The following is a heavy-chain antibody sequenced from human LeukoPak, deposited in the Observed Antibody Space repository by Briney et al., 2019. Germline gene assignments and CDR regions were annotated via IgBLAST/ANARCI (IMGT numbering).Heavy chain of an antibody. CDR1: GGSISSGDYY. Sequence: SETLSLTCTVSGGSISSGDYYWSWIRQPPGKGLEWIGYIYYSGSTYYNPSLKSRVTISVDTSKNQFSLKLSSVTAADTAVYYCARVNRGYSYGYSGVYYYGMDVWGQGTTVTVSS. J-gene: IGHJ6*02. V-gene: IGHV4-30-4*01. CDR3: ARVNRGYSYGYSGVYYYGMDV. CDR2: IYYSGST. D-gene: IGHD5-18*01.